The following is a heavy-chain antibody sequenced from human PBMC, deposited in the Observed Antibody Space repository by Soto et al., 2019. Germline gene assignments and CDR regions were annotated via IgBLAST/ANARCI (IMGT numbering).Heavy chain of an antibody. D-gene: IGHD2-8*01. J-gene: IGHJ4*02. CDR3: VRHPRVMVPRQHDYYFDT. Sequence: KPSETLSLTCNVSGASINTRNYYWGWIRQPPGKGLEWFGSVFYSGSTSYNPSLKSRVTISIVTSQNQYSLRLTSVTAADTALYFCVRHPRVMVPRQHDYYFDTWGPGHLVTVSS. V-gene: IGHV4-39*01. CDR2: VFYSGST. CDR1: GASINTRNYY.